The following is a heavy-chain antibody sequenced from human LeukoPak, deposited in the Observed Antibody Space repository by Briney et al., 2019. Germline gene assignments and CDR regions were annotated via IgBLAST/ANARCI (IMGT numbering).Heavy chain of an antibody. D-gene: IGHD4-11*01. V-gene: IGHV3-30*02. CDR3: ARGVPKTRYYYCYLDV. CDR1: GLTFTIYG. Sequence: GGSVTLSCAPSGLTFTIYGMHWVRHARGEGREWLAFIRLDGSNKYYAEPVKARFTITTDNPKKSLYLQMNSMRAEDTAVYYCARGVPKTRYYYCYLDVWGTGTPVTASS. J-gene: IGHJ6*03. CDR2: IRLDGSNK.